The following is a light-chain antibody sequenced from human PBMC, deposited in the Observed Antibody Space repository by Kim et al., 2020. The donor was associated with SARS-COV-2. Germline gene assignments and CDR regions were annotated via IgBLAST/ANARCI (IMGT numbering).Light chain of an antibody. CDR1: QSVSNK. CDR3: QQYNKWPVS. CDR2: DAS. Sequence: ELVVTQSPATLSVSPGGSAPLSCRARQSVSNKVAWHQQKPGQAPRLLIYDASTRATGIPARFTGSGSGTEFTLTINSLQSEDFAVYHCQQYNKWPVSFGQGTRLEIK. J-gene: IGKJ5*01. V-gene: IGKV3-15*01.